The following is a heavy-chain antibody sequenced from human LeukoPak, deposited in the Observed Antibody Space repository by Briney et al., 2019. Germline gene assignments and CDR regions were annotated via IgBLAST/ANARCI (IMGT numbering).Heavy chain of an antibody. D-gene: IGHD3-9*01. CDR3: AKDSYEILTGYEGNWFDP. Sequence: PGGSLRLSCAASGFTFSSYAMSWVRQVPGKGLEWVSSISGSGGRTYFADSVKGRFTISRDNSKSTLYLQMTRLRADDTAVYYCAKDSYEILTGYEGNWFDPWGQGTLVTVSS. CDR2: ISGSGGRT. J-gene: IGHJ5*02. V-gene: IGHV3-23*01. CDR1: GFTFSSYA.